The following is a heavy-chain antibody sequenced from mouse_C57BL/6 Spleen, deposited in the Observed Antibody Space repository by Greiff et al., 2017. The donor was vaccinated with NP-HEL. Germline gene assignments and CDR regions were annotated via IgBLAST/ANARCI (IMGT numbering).Heavy chain of an antibody. CDR3: ARWGSTEGPWFAY. Sequence: VKLVESGAELARPGASVKLSCKASGYTFTSYGISWVKQRTGQGLEWIGEIYPRSGNTYYNEKFKGKATLTADKSSSTAYMELRSLTSEDSAVYFCARWGSTEGPWFAYWGQGTLVTVSA. CDR2: IYPRSGNT. V-gene: IGHV1-81*01. CDR1: GYTFTSYG. D-gene: IGHD5-1*01. J-gene: IGHJ3*01.